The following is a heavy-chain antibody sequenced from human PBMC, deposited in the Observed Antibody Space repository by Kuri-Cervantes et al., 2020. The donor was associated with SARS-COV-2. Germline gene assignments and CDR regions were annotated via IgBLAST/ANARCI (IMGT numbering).Heavy chain of an antibody. J-gene: IGHJ4*02. V-gene: IGHV3-30*02. CDR3: AKGPDY. CDR2: IRYDGSNK. CDR1: GFSFSYYG. Sequence: LSLTCAASGFSFSYYGMHWVRQAPGKGLEWVGFIRYDGSNKYYADSVKGRFTISRDNSKNTLYLQMNSLRAEDTAVYYCAKGPDYWGQGTLVTVSS.